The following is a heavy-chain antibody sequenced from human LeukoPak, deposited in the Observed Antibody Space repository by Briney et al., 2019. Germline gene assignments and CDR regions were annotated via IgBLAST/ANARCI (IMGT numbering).Heavy chain of an antibody. CDR1: GFTFNIFW. J-gene: IGHJ4*02. CDR2: IKHDGSEE. Sequence: QPGGSLRLSCAASGFTFNIFWMSWVRQATGKGLEWVANIKHDGSEEYYGDSVRGRFTISRDNAKNSLILQMNSLRGEDTAVYYWARALWISTGDYWGQGTLVTVSS. V-gene: IGHV3-7*04. D-gene: IGHD5-12*01. CDR3: ARALWISTGDY.